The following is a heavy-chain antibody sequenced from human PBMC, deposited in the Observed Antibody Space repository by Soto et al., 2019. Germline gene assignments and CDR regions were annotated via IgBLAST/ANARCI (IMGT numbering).Heavy chain of an antibody. D-gene: IGHD2-8*02. V-gene: IGHV3-64D*06. CDR2: ISRYGRIT. J-gene: IGHJ4*02. Sequence: GGSLRLSCSVSGFNFMSYAMHWVRRAPGRRLEHVSAISRYGRITYYAASVNDRFTITRDNPKNTLYLQMSSLSVDDTAVYYCAKDQWGLSGEWLGGYFDHWGQGTQVTVSS. CDR3: AKDQWGLSGEWLGGYFDH. CDR1: GFNFMSYA.